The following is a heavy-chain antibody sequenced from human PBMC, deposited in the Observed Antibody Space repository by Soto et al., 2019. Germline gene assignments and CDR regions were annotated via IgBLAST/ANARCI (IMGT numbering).Heavy chain of an antibody. D-gene: IGHD1-26*01. Sequence: SVKVSCKASGGTFSSYAISWVRQAPGQGLEWMGGIIPIFGTANYAQKFQGRVTITADESTSTAYMELSSLRSEDTAVYYCARDLWELPIRRPFDIWGQGTMVTVSS. CDR2: IIPIFGTA. V-gene: IGHV1-69*13. CDR3: ARDLWELPIRRPFDI. J-gene: IGHJ3*02. CDR1: GGTFSSYA.